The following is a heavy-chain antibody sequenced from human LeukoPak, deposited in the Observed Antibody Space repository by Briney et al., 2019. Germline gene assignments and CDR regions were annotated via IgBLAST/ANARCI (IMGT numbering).Heavy chain of an antibody. CDR3: APTYYDFWSGLIFDP. J-gene: IGHJ5*02. CDR2: IYYSGST. CDR1: GGSISSSSYY. Sequence: PSETLSLTCTVSGGSISSSSYYWGWIRQPPGKGLEWIGSIYYSGSTYYNPSLKSRVTISVDTSKNQFSLELSSVTAADTAVYYCAPTYYDFWSGLIFDPWGQGTLVTVSS. V-gene: IGHV4-39*07. D-gene: IGHD3-3*01.